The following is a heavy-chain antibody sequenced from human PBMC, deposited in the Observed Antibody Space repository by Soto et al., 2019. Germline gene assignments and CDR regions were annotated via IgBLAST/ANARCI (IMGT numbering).Heavy chain of an antibody. V-gene: IGHV4-38-2*01. D-gene: IGHD1-1*01. CDR1: GYSISSGYY. CDR3: ARVERLQGGSYGMDV. J-gene: IGHJ6*02. Sequence: PSETLSLTCAVSGYSISSGYYWGWIRQPPGKGLEWIGSIYHSGGTYYNPSLKSRVTISVDTSKNQFSLKLSSVTAADTAVYYCARVERLQGGSYGMDVWGQGTTVTVSS. CDR2: IYHSGGT.